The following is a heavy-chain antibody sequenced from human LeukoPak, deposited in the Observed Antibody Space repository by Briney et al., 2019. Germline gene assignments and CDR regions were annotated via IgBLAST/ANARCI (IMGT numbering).Heavy chain of an antibody. CDR3: AKETLVGGFDY. J-gene: IGHJ4*02. CDR1: GFTFSNYA. V-gene: IGHV3-30*04. Sequence: GRSLRLSCADSGFTFSNYAMHWVRQAPGKGLEWVAVISYDGSNKYYADSVKGRFTISRDNSKNTLYLQMNSLRAEDTAVYYCAKETLVGGFDYWGQGTLVTVSS. CDR2: ISYDGSNK. D-gene: IGHD1-26*01.